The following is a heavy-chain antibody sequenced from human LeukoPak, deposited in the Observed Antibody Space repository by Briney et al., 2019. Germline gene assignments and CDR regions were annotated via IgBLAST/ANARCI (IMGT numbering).Heavy chain of an antibody. CDR3: ARDGPGYCSSTSCFDAFDI. J-gene: IGHJ3*02. CDR1: GYTFTNYV. D-gene: IGHD2-2*01. Sequence: ASVKVSCKASGYTFTNYVIAWGRQAPGQGLEWMGWISTHNGNTDYAQKLQGRVTVTTDTSTSTAYMELRSLRSDDTAVYYCARDGPGYCSSTSCFDAFDIWGQGTMVTVSS. CDR2: ISTHNGNT. V-gene: IGHV1-18*01.